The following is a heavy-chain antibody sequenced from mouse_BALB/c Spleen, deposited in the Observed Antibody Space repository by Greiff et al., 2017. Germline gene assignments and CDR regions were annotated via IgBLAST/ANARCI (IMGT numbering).Heavy chain of an antibody. V-gene: IGHV5-17*02. D-gene: IGHD2-1*01. CDR3: ARDGNYGTCFAY. J-gene: IGHJ3*01. Sequence: EVMLVESGGGLVQPGGSRKLSCAASGFTFSSFGMHWVRQAPEKGLEWVAYISSGSSTIYYADTVKGRFTISRDNPKNTLFLQMTSLRSEDTAMYYCARDGNYGTCFAYWGQGTLVTVSA. CDR2: ISSGSSTI. CDR1: GFTFSSFG.